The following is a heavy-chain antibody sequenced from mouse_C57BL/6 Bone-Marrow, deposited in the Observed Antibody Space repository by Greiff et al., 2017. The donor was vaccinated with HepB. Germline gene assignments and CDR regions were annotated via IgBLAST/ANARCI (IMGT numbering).Heavy chain of an antibody. J-gene: IGHJ1*03. CDR1: GFNIKNTY. D-gene: IGHD1-1*01. CDR2: IDPANGNT. V-gene: IGHV14-3*01. CDR3: ARSGYYGSSYYWYFDV. Sequence: EVQLVESVAELVRPGASVKLSCTASGFNIKNTYMHWVKQRPEQGLEWIGRIDPANGNTKYAPKFQGKATITADTSSNTAYLQLSSLTSEDTAIYYCARSGYYGSSYYWYFDVWGTGTTVTVSS.